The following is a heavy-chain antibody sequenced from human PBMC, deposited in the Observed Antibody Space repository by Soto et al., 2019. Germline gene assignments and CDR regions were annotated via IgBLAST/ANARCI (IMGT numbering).Heavy chain of an antibody. CDR1: GYTFTDYY. CDR2: INDNSGAT. CDR3: ARVSAAAAGLSFDS. J-gene: IGHJ4*02. Sequence: QVQLVQSGAEVKTPGASVRVSCKASGYTFTDYYMHWVRRAPGQGLEWMGWINDNSGATRYSQRFQGRVTLTRDTSISTAYMELSSLRSDDTAVYYCARVSAAAAGLSFDSWGQGTLVTVSS. V-gene: IGHV1-2*02. D-gene: IGHD6-13*01.